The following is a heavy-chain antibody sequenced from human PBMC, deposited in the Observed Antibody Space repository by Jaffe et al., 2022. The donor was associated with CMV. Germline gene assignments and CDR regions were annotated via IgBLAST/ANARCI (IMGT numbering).Heavy chain of an antibody. CDR2: IIPILGIA. V-gene: IGHV1-69*09. D-gene: IGHD3-22*01. J-gene: IGHJ3*02. CDR1: GGTFSSYA. CDR3: ARGAGDYYDSSAVIRPGAFDI. Sequence: QVQLVQSGAEVKKPGSSVKVSCKASGGTFSSYAISWVRQAPGQGLEWMGRIIPILGIANYAQKFQGRVTITADKSTSTAYMELSSLRSEDTAVYYCARGAGDYYDSSAVIRPGAFDIWGQGTMVTVSS.